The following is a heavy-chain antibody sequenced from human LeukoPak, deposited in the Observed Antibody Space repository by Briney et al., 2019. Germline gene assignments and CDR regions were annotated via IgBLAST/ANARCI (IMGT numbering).Heavy chain of an antibody. CDR3: ARAPLSIVVVPAANAFDI. J-gene: IGHJ3*02. CDR2: ISAYNGNT. D-gene: IGHD2-2*01. Sequence: ASVKVSCKASGYTFTSYGISCVRQAPGQGLEWMGWISAYNGNTNYAQKLQGRVTMTTDTSTSTAYMELRSLRSDDTAVYYCARAPLSIVVVPAANAFDIWGQGTMVTVSS. V-gene: IGHV1-18*04. CDR1: GYTFTSYG.